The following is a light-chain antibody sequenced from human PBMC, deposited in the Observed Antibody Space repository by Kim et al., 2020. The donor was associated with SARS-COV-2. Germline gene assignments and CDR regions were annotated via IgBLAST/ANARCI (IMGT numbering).Light chain of an antibody. Sequence: PGERATLSRRASQSVTNKIVWYQQKPGQAPRLLISGATTRVTGIPDRFSGSGSGTQFTLTISSLQSEDFAVYYCQHYDNWPPELTFGGGTKVDIK. CDR3: QHYDNWPPELT. CDR2: GAT. CDR1: QSVTNK. J-gene: IGKJ4*01. V-gene: IGKV3-15*01.